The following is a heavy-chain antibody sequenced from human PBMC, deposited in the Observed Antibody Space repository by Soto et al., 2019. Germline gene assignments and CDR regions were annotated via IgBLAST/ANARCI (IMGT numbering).Heavy chain of an antibody. D-gene: IGHD2-15*01. CDR2: IYYSGST. V-gene: IGHV4-39*01. Sequence: SETLSLTCTVSCISVSTSDYYWGWVRQPPGKGLDWIGNIYYSGSTFYNPSLRSRVTLSVDTSKNQFSLRLNSVTAADTAVYFCAGFVVPASRNSDFDYWGQGTLVTVSS. CDR3: AGFVVPASRNSDFDY. J-gene: IGHJ4*02. CDR1: CISVSTSDYY.